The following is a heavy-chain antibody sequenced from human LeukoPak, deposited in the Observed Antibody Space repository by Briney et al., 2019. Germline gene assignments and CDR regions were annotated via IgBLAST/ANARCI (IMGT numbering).Heavy chain of an antibody. D-gene: IGHD2-2*01. J-gene: IGHJ4*02. V-gene: IGHV1-8*03. CDR2: MNPKSGNT. CDR1: GYTFTTLD. CDR3: ARDDNIVLVPAAIAPFDY. Sequence: ASVKVSCKASGYTFTTLDINWVRQATGQGLEWMGWMNPKSGNTGYAQKFQGRVTITRDTSTSTVYMELSSLRSDDTAVYYCARDDNIVLVPAAIAPFDYWGQGTLVTVSS.